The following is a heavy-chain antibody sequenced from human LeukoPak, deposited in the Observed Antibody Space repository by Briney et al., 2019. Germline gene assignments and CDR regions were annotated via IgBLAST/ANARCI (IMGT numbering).Heavy chain of an antibody. CDR1: EFTFSSYA. V-gene: IGHV3-23*01. Sequence: GGSLRLSCAASEFTFSSYAMSWVRQAPGKGLEWVSAISGSGGSTYYADSVKGRFTISRDNSKNTLYLQMNSLRAEDTAVYYCAKRYSSGWYYFDYWGQGTLVTVSS. CDR3: AKRYSSGWYYFDY. CDR2: ISGSGGST. J-gene: IGHJ4*02. D-gene: IGHD6-19*01.